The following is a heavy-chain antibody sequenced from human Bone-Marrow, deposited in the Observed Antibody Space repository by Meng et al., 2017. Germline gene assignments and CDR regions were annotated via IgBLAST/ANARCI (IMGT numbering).Heavy chain of an antibody. CDR1: GYTLTGYY. V-gene: IGHV1-2*06. CDR3: ARALPSPRTAGHTEYGIDV. J-gene: IGHJ6*02. Sequence: ASVKVSCKASGYTLTGYYMLWVRQAPGQGLELMGRINPNSGGTNYAQKFQGRVTMTRDTSISTAYTELSTLRSGDTAVYYCARALPSPRTAGHTEYGIDVWGQGTTVTVSS. D-gene: IGHD1-14*01. CDR2: INPNSGGT.